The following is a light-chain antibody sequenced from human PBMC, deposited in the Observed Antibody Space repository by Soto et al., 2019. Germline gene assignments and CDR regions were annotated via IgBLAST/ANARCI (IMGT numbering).Light chain of an antibody. CDR1: SSDVGSYNL. CDR3: CSYAGSSLYV. CDR2: EVS. J-gene: IGLJ1*01. V-gene: IGLV2-23*02. Sequence: QSVLTQPASVSGSPGQSITISCTGTSSDVGSYNLVSWYQQHPGKAPKLMIYEVSKRPSGVSNRFSGSKSGNTASLTISGLQAEDEADDYCCSYAGSSLYVFGTGPKVTVL.